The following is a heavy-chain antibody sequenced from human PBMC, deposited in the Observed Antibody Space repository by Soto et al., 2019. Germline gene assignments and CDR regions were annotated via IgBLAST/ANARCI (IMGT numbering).Heavy chain of an antibody. CDR2: ISSNGGST. CDR3: VKDQGGYSGYVFDY. Sequence: PGGSLRLSCSASGFTFSSYAMHWVRQAPGKGLEYVSAISSNGGSTYYADSVKDRFTISRDNSKNTLYLQMSSLRAEDTAVYYCVKDQGGYSGYVFDYWGQGTLVTVSS. CDR1: GFTFSSYA. V-gene: IGHV3-64D*06. D-gene: IGHD5-12*01. J-gene: IGHJ4*02.